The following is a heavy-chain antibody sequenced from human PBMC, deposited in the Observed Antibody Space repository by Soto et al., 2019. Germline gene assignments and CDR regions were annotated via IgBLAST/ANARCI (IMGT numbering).Heavy chain of an antibody. Sequence: QAGGSLRLSCAASGFTVSSNYMSWVRQAPGKGLEWVSVIYSGGSTYYADSVKGRFTISRDNSKNTLYLQMNSLRAEDTAVYYCARVLMPYGMDVWGQGTTVTVSS. CDR3: ARVLMPYGMDV. CDR2: IYSGGST. D-gene: IGHD2-8*01. J-gene: IGHJ6*02. CDR1: GFTVSSNY. V-gene: IGHV3-53*01.